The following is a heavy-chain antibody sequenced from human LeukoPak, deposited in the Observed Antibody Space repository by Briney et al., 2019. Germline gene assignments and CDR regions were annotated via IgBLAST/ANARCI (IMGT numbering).Heavy chain of an antibody. CDR1: GYTFTSYY. D-gene: IGHD2-2*01. CDR2: INPSGGST. V-gene: IGHV1-46*01. CDR3: AIVVVPSALYYYYYGMDV. J-gene: IGHJ6*02. Sequence: GSVKVSCKASGYTFTSYYMHWVRQAPGQGLEWMGIINPSGGSTSYAQKFQGRVTITADESTSTAYMELSSLRSEDTAVYYCAIVVVPSALYYYYYGMDVWGQGTTVTVSS.